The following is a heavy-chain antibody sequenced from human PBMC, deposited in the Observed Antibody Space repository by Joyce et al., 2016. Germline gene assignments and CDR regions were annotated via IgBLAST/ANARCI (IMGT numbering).Heavy chain of an antibody. CDR3: VKVQNSAWYYDD. CDR2: INSNGGNT. CDR1: GFTFTNDA. D-gene: IGHD6-19*01. V-gene: IGHV3-64D*06. J-gene: IGHJ4*02. Sequence: EVHLVESGGGLVQPGGSLRLSCSASGFTFTNDAMHWVRQSPGKGLQYVSAINSNGGNTYYADSVKGRFTISRDNSKNTLYLQMSGLRPEDTAVYYCVKVQNSAWYYDDWGQGTLVTVSS.